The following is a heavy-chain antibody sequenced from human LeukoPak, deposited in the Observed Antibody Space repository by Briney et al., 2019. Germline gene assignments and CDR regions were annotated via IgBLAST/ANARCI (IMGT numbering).Heavy chain of an antibody. CDR1: GDSFSSVKL. J-gene: IGHJ6*02. V-gene: IGHV4-4*02. D-gene: IGHD6-13*01. CDR2: IYSRGSI. CDR3: ARVRGYSSSWYVNFYYYGMDV. Sequence: SETLSLTCVVSGDSFSSVKLWSWVRQPPGEGLEWIGEIYSRGSINYNPSLKSRVSISMDKSRNQFSLELTSVTAADTAVYYCARVRGYSSSWYVNFYYYGMDVWGQGTTVTVSS.